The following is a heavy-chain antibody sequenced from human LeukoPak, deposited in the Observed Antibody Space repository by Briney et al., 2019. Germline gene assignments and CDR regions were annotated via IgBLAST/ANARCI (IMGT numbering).Heavy chain of an antibody. J-gene: IGHJ6*02. Sequence: ASVTVSCKASGYTFTTYGISWVRQAPGQGLEWMGWISAYNGNTNYAQKLQGRVTMTTDTSTSTAYIELRSLRSDDAAVYYCARVAYYYDGSGLDVWGQGTTVTVSS. V-gene: IGHV1-18*01. CDR1: GYTFTTYG. CDR2: ISAYNGNT. D-gene: IGHD3-22*01. CDR3: ARVAYYYDGSGLDV.